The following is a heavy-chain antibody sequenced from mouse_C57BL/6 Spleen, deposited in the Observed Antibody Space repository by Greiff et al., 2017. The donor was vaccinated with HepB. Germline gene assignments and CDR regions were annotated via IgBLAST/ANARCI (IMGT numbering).Heavy chain of an antibody. CDR2: IDPSDSYT. CDR1: GYNFTSYW. Sequence: VQLQQPGAELVKPGASVKLSCKASGYNFTSYWMQWVKQRPGQGLEWIGEIDPSDSYTNYNQKFKGKATLTVDTSSSTAYIQLRSLTAEDSAVYYCARGDTLAQATESYYAMDYWGQGTSVTVSS. D-gene: IGHD3-2*02. J-gene: IGHJ4*01. V-gene: IGHV1-50*01. CDR3: ARGDTLAQATESYYAMDY.